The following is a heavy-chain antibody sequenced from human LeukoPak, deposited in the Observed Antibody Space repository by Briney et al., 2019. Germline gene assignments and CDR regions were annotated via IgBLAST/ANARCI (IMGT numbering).Heavy chain of an antibody. CDR1: GFTFSSYG. Sequence: PGGSLRLSCAASGFTFSSYGMHWVRQAPGKGLEWVAVIWYDGSNKYYADSVKGRFTISRDNSKNTLYLQMNSLRAEDTAVYYCAREGYYDPVAEYGMDVWGQGTTVTVSS. CDR2: IWYDGSNK. V-gene: IGHV3-33*08. CDR3: AREGYYDPVAEYGMDV. D-gene: IGHD3-22*01. J-gene: IGHJ6*02.